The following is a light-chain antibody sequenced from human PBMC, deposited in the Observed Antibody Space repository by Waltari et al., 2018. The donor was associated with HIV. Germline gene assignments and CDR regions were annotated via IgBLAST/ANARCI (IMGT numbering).Light chain of an antibody. CDR2: RDY. Sequence: QSVLTPPPSASGTLGPSVTISCPGSSSNFESKPVYWFQQCSGTAPKLLIYRDYQRRSGIPDRFSCSKSGASASLTISGLRSEDEADYYCVAWDDSLSGYVFGTGTKVSVL. V-gene: IGLV1-47*01. J-gene: IGLJ1*01. CDR3: VAWDDSLSGYV. CDR1: SSNFESKP.